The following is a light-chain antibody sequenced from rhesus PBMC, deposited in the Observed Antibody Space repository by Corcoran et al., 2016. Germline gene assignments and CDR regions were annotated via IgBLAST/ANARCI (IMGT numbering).Light chain of an antibody. CDR3: CSYTTSSTDV. CDR1: SSDIGGYNY. V-gene: IGLV2S7*01. Sequence: QSAPTQPPSVSGSPGQSVTISCTGTSSDIGGYNYVSWYQQHPGKAPKLMIYGVSNRPSGVSDRFSGSKSGNTASLPISGLQAEDEADYYCCSYTTSSTDVFGSGTKLTVL. J-gene: IGLJ6*01. CDR2: GVS.